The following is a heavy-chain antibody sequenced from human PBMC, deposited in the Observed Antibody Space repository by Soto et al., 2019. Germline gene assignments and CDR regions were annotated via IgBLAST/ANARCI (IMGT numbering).Heavy chain of an antibody. J-gene: IGHJ6*02. CDR2: IYHTGDT. V-gene: IGHV4-59*08. D-gene: IGHD3-10*01. CDR1: SGPSRSHN. CDR3: VRQGIGDLHGLVDV. Sequence: QVQLQQSGPGLVKPSETLSLTCTVSSGPSRSHNWGWIRQPPGGGLEWIGYIYHTGDTSYNPSPSSRVTTSADTSTNHISLTLRSVTAADTAVYYCVRQGIGDLHGLVDVWGQGTRVSVSS.